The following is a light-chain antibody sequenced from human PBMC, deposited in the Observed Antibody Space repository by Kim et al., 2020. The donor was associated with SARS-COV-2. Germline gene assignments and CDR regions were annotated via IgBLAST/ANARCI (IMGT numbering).Light chain of an antibody. J-gene: IGLJ2*01. CDR1: SVICYY. Sequence: VALGPTVRITWQGYSVICYYATWSQQTPGHAPILVISGTNNRPSGIPDRFSGYSSGNTASLTITGTQAGDEADYYCNSRDSNDNVVFGGGTQLTVL. V-gene: IGLV3-19*01. CDR3: NSRDSNDNVV. CDR2: GTN.